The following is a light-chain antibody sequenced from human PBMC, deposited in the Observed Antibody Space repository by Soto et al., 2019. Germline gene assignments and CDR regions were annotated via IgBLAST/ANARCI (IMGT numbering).Light chain of an antibody. CDR2: AAS. CDR3: QQSYSTPFT. V-gene: IGKV1-39*01. Sequence: DIQMSQSPCSRSAPVGDRVTSTYPARQGISSHLTWYQQKPGQAPKLLIYAASSLPSGVPSRFSGSGSGTDFTLTISSLQAEDFATYYCQQSYSTPFTFGRGTKVDIK. CDR1: QGISSH. J-gene: IGKJ4*01.